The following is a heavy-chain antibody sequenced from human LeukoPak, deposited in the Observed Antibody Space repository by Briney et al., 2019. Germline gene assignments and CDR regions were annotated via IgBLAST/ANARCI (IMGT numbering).Heavy chain of an antibody. V-gene: IGHV3-15*01. J-gene: IGHJ3*02. CDR3: TWLYSDAFNI. CDR2: IKGKSAGGTT. CDR1: GVPFNNAW. D-gene: IGHD2-15*01. Sequence: GGSLRLSCAVSGVPFNNAWMSWVRQAPGKGLEWVGRIKGKSAGGTTDYAAPVKGRFTILKDDSESTLYLQMNSLTTEDTAVYYCTWLYSDAFNIWGQGTMVTVSS.